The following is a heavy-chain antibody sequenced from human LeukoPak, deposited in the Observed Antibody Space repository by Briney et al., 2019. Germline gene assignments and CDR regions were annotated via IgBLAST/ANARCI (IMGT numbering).Heavy chain of an antibody. D-gene: IGHD3-9*01. CDR2: IYYSGST. CDR1: GGSISSYY. J-gene: IGHJ4*02. CDR3: ARGSVDILTGPFYSDY. Sequence: SETLSLTCTVSGGSISSYYWSWIRQPPGKGLEWIGYIYYSGSTNYNPSLKSRVTISVDTSKNQFSLKLSSVTAADTAVYYCARGSVDILTGPFYSDYWGQGTLVTVSS. V-gene: IGHV4-59*01.